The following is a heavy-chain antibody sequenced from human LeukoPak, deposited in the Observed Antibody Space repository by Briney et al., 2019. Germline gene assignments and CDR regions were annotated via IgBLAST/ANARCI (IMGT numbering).Heavy chain of an antibody. Sequence: ASVKDSSRASGYTFSNYYMHWVRQAPGQEREWMGLINPTGTGTNYARKFRGRVTLTRDTSTTTVYMELSSLRSEDSAVYYCAREESGGYFDYWGQGTLVTVSS. V-gene: IGHV1-46*01. D-gene: IGHD2-8*02. CDR2: INPTGTGT. J-gene: IGHJ4*02. CDR1: GYTFSNYY. CDR3: AREESGGYFDY.